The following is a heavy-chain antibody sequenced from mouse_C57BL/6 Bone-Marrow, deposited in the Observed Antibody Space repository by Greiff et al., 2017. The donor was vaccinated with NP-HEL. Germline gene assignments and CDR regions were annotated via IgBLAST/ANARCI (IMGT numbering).Heavy chain of an antibody. Sequence: ESGPGLVKPSQSLSLTCSVTGYSITSGYYWNWIRQFPGNKLEWMGYISYDGSNNYNPSLKNRISITRDTSKNQFFLKLNSGTTEDTATYYCARGYYWGQGTTLTVSS. J-gene: IGHJ2*01. V-gene: IGHV3-6*01. CDR1: GYSITSGYY. CDR2: ISYDGSN. CDR3: ARGYY.